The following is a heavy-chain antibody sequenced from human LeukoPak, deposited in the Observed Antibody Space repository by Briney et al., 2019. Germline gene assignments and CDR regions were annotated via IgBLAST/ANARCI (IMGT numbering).Heavy chain of an antibody. CDR3: ARDRLYYDFWSGFDY. J-gene: IGHJ4*02. D-gene: IGHD3-3*01. CDR2: IYYSGST. CDR1: GGSISSYY. Sequence: PSETLSLTCTVSGGSISSYYWIWIRQPPGNGLEWIGYIYYSGSTNYNPSLKSRVTISVDTSKNQFSLKLSSVTAADTAVYYCARDRLYYDFWSGFDYWGQGTLVTVSS. V-gene: IGHV4-59*01.